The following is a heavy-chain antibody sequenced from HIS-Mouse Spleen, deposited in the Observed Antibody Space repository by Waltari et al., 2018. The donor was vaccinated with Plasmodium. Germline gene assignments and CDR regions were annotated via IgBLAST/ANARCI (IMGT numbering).Heavy chain of an antibody. CDR1: S. J-gene: IGHJ2*01. CDR3: AREDILTGYYNDYWYFDL. CDR2: ISSSSSYI. D-gene: IGHD3-9*01. V-gene: IGHV3-21*01. Sequence: SMNWVRQAPGKGLEWVSSISSSSSYIYYADSVKGRFTISRDNAKNSLYLQMNSLRAEDTAVYYCAREDILTGYYNDYWYFDLWGRGTLVTVSS.